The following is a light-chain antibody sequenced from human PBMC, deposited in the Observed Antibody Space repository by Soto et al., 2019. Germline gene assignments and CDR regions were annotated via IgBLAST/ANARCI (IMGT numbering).Light chain of an antibody. CDR1: QSISSY. J-gene: IGKJ3*01. CDR3: QQSYSSPNT. CDR2: DAS. V-gene: IGKV1-39*01. Sequence: DIQMTQSPSSLSASVGDRVTITCRASQSISSYLNWYQQKPGKAPKLLIYDASNLQGGVPSRFSGSGSGTDFTLTISSLQPEDFATYYCQQSYSSPNTFGPGTKVDIK.